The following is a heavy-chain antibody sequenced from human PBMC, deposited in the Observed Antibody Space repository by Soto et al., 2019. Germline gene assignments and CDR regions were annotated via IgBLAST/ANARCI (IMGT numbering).Heavy chain of an antibody. J-gene: IGHJ6*02. V-gene: IGHV1-46*01. CDR1: GYTFTRYY. Sequence: ASVKVSCKASGYTFTRYYMHWVRQAPGQGLEWMGIINPSGGSTSYAQKFQGRVTMTRDTSTSTVYMELSSLRSEDTAVYYCARAVAMVRGALGYYYYGMDVWGQGTTVTVSS. CDR2: INPSGGST. CDR3: ARAVAMVRGALGYYYYGMDV. D-gene: IGHD3-10*01.